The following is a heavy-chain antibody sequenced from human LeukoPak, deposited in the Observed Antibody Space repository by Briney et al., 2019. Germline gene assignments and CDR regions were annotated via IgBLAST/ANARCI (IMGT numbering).Heavy chain of an antibody. CDR2: VSFGGGT. J-gene: IGHJ3*02. V-gene: IGHV4-59*01. CDR3: VRASVESGGAFDI. Sequence: SETLSLTCTVSGGSISTDYWSWIRQPPGKGLDWIGYVSFGGGTNYNPSLKSRVITSAGTSKNQFSLNLTSVTAADTAVYYCVRASVESGGAFDIWGQGTMVTVSS. D-gene: IGHD2-15*01. CDR1: GGSISTDY.